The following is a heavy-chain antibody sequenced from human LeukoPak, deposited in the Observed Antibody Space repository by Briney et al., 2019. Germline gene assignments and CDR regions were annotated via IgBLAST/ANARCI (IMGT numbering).Heavy chain of an antibody. CDR2: INPNSGGT. V-gene: IGHV1-2*02. D-gene: IGHD2-15*01. Sequence: ASVKVSCKASGYTFTGYYMHWVRQAPGQGLEWMGWINPNSGGTNYAQKFQGRVTMTRDTSISTAYMELSRLRSDDTAVYYCARDSSQLGYCSGGSCYVFDYWGQGTLVTVSS. CDR3: ARDSSQLGYCSGGSCYVFDY. CDR1: GYTFTGYY. J-gene: IGHJ4*02.